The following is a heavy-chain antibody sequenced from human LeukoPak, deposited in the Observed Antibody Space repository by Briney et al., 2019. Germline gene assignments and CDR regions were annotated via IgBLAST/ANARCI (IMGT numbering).Heavy chain of an antibody. Sequence: KPSEALSLTCAVYGGSLSGYYWCWIRQPPGEGVGWVGDFNHSGSHNYNPSLKIRVTISVGTSKYQFSLKLSSVTAADTAVYYCARSGSCSGGSCYRNYYYYMDVWGKGTTVTVSS. CDR1: GGSLSGYY. CDR2: FNHSGSH. CDR3: ARSGSCSGGSCYRNYYYYMDV. V-gene: IGHV4-34*01. D-gene: IGHD2-15*01. J-gene: IGHJ6*03.